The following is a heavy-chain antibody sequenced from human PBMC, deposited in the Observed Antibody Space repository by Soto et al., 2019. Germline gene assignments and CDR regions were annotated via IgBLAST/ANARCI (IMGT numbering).Heavy chain of an antibody. CDR1: GGSITSYH. CDR2: TSYTGNT. V-gene: IGHV4-59*01. Sequence: SETLSLTCIVSGGSITSYHWSWIRQFPEKGLEWIAYTSYTGNTNYNPSFQSRLTISVDTSKNQFSLKLSSVTAADTAVYYCARYTYTYDGGVSPDCYCYGMDVWGQGTTVTVSS. CDR3: ARYTYTYDGGVSPDCYCYGMDV. D-gene: IGHD2-21*02. J-gene: IGHJ6*02.